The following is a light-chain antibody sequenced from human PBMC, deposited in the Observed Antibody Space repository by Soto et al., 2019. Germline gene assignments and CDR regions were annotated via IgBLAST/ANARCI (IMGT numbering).Light chain of an antibody. J-gene: IGLJ2*01. CDR2: RNN. CDR1: SSNIGSSF. Sequence: QAVVTQPPSASGAPGQTVTISCSGSSSNIGSSFVYWHQQFPGTAPKLLIYRNNERPSGVPDRFSGSKSGTSASLAISGLRSEDEADYYCASWDDNLNGPLFGGGTKLTVL. CDR3: ASWDDNLNGPL. V-gene: IGLV1-47*01.